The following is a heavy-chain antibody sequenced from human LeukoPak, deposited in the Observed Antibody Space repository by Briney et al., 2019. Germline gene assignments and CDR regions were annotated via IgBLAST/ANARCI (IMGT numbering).Heavy chain of an antibody. J-gene: IGHJ4*02. Sequence: GGSLRLSCAASGFTFSSYWMSWVRQAPGKGLEWVANIKQDGSEKYYVDSVKGRFTISRDNAKNSLYLQMNSLRAEDTAVYYCARADYYDSSGYYSLFDYCGQGTLVTVSS. CDR2: IKQDGSEK. CDR3: ARADYYDSSGYYSLFDY. CDR1: GFTFSSYW. V-gene: IGHV3-7*01. D-gene: IGHD3-22*01.